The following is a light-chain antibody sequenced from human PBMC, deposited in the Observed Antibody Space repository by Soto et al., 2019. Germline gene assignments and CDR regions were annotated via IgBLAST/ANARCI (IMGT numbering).Light chain of an antibody. CDR3: CSYAGSYTLRV. J-gene: IGLJ2*01. Sequence: QSALTQPRSVSGSPGQSVTISCTGTSSDVGGYNYVSWYQQHPGKAPKLMIYDVSKRPSGVPDRFSGSKSGNTASLTISGLQAEDDADYYCCSYAGSYTLRVFGGGTKVTVL. V-gene: IGLV2-11*01. CDR2: DVS. CDR1: SSDVGGYNY.